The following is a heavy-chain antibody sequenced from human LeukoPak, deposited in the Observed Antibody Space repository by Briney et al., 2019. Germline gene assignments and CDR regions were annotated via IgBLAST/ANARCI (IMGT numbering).Heavy chain of an antibody. J-gene: IGHJ5*02. CDR1: GGSISSGDYY. V-gene: IGHV4-30-4*01. CDR2: IYNNGRT. CDR3: ARNSAVATSRSWSDP. D-gene: IGHD6-19*01. Sequence: PSQTLSLTCTVSGGSISSGDYYWSWIRQPPGKGLEWIGYIYNNGRTYYNPSLKSRVTISVDTSKNQFSLKLTAVTAADTAVYYCARNSAVATSRSWSDPWGQGTLVTVSS.